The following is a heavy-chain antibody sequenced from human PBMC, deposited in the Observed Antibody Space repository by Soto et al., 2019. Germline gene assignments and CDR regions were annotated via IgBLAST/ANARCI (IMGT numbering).Heavy chain of an antibody. V-gene: IGHV1-69*13. CDR1: GGTFSSYA. Sequence: GASVKVSCTASGGTFSSYAISWVRQAPGQGLEWMGGIIPIFGTANSAQNFQGRVTITADESTSTAYMELSSLRSEDTAVYYCARTIGWTPGYCISTSCYGGMDVWGQGTTFTVSS. D-gene: IGHD2-2*01. CDR3: ARTIGWTPGYCISTSCYGGMDV. J-gene: IGHJ6*02. CDR2: IIPIFGTA.